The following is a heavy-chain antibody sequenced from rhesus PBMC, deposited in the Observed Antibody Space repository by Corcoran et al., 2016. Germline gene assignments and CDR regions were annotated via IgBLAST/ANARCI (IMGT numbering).Heavy chain of an antibody. CDR1: GDSISNNH. CDR3: ARGCTYRGCPLVQIDY. V-gene: IGHV4-173*01. Sequence: QLQLQESGPGLVKPSETLSLTCAVSGDSISNNHWVWIRQPPGKGLEWIGRMFGGGRTTAYNPSLTSRVTSSPDTSKNQFSLKVNSVIAADTAVYYCARGCTYRGCPLVQIDYWGQGVLVTVSS. J-gene: IGHJ4*01. CDR2: MFGGGRTT. D-gene: IGHD2-21*01.